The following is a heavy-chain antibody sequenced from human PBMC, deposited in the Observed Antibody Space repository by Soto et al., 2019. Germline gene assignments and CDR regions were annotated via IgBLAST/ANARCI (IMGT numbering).Heavy chain of an antibody. CDR3: ARVLSIAGRRTFDY. V-gene: IGHV1-2*02. D-gene: IGHD6-6*01. CDR2: INPNSGGT. CDR1: GYTFTGYY. J-gene: IGHJ4*02. Sequence: QVQLVQSGAEVKKPGASVKVSCKASGYTFTGYYMHCVRQAPGQGLEWMGWINPNSGGTNYAQKFQGRVTRTMDPSISTAYIEQSRLRSDDTAVYYCARVLSIAGRRTFDYLGQGTLVTVSS.